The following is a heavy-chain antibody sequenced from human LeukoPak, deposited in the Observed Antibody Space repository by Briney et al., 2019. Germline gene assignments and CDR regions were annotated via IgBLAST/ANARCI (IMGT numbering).Heavy chain of an antibody. J-gene: IGHJ5*02. V-gene: IGHV4-30-4*01. CDR1: GGSISSGDYY. Sequence: SETLSLTCTVSGGSISSGDYYWSWIRQPPGKGLEWIEYIYYSGSTYYNPSLKSRVTISVDTSKNQFSLKLSSVTAADTAVYYCARQYGSGSYYNWFDPWGQGTLVTVSS. CDR3: ARQYGSGSYYNWFDP. CDR2: IYYSGST. D-gene: IGHD3-10*01.